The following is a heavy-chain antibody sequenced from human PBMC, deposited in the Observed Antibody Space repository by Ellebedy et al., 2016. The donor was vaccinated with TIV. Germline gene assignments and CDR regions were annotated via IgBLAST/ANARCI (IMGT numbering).Heavy chain of an antibody. D-gene: IGHD3-16*01. Sequence: GESLKISCAASGFTFANYVMNWVPQAPGKGLEWVSTILGRGDTTHYGDSVKGRFTISRDNSKNTLYLYMNNLRADDTAVYYCARYDYGDLGPILDYWGQGTLVTVSS. CDR3: ARYDYGDLGPILDY. CDR1: GFTFANYV. V-gene: IGHV3-23*01. CDR2: ILGRGDTT. J-gene: IGHJ4*02.